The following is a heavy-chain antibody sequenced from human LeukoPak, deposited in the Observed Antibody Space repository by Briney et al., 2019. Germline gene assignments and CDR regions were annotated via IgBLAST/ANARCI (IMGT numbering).Heavy chain of an antibody. J-gene: IGHJ4*02. D-gene: IGHD3-22*01. V-gene: IGHV3-23*01. CDR1: GFTFSEYV. CDR3: AKGSHVSSGYYFDY. Sequence: GGSLRLSCAASGFTFSEYVMGWVRQAPGKGLEWVSSITGSGHNTYYADSVKGRCTISRDNSKNTLYLQMNSLRAEDTALYYCAKGSHVSSGYYFDYWGQGSLVTVSA. CDR2: ITGSGHNT.